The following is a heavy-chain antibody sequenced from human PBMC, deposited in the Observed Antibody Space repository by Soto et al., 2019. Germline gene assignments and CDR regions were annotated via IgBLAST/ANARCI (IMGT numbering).Heavy chain of an antibody. CDR3: ARGYRRIFDY. CDR2: INHSGST. J-gene: IGHJ4*02. Sequence: PSETLSLTCAVYGGSFSGYYWNWIRQPPGKGLEWIGEINHSGSTNYNPSLKSRVTISVDTSKNQFSLKLSSVTAADTAVYYCARGYRRIFDYWGQGTLVTVSS. D-gene: IGHD2-15*01. V-gene: IGHV4-34*01. CDR1: GGSFSGYY.